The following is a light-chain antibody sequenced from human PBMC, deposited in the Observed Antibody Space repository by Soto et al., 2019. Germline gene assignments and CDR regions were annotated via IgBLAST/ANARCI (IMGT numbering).Light chain of an antibody. Sequence: DIQMTQSPSSLSASVGDRVTITCRASQRISNYLNWYQQKPGKAPKLLIYAASSLQSGVPSRFSGSGSGTDFTLTISSLQPEDFATYYCQQSFSTPIFTFGPGTRVDI. V-gene: IGKV1-39*01. CDR2: AAS. CDR3: QQSFSTPIFT. CDR1: QRISNY. J-gene: IGKJ3*01.